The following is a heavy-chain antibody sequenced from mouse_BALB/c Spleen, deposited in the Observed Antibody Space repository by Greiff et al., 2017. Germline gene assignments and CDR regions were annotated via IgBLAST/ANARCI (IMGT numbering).Heavy chain of an antibody. CDR2: IRNKANGYTT. D-gene: IGHD2-3*01. J-gene: IGHJ2*01. CDR1: GFTFTDYY. Sequence: EVNVVESGGGLVQPGGSLRLSCATSGFTFTDYYMSWVRQPPGKALEWLGFIRNKANGYTTEYSASVKGRFTISRDNSQSILYLQMNTLRAEDSATYYCARAWLLRGYYFDYWGQGTTLTVSS. V-gene: IGHV7-3*02. CDR3: ARAWLLRGYYFDY.